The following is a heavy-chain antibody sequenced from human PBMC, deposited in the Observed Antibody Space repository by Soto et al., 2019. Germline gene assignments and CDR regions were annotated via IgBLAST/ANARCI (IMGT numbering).Heavy chain of an antibody. Sequence: KPSETLSLTCAGYGGSFSGYYWSWIRQPPGKGLEWIGEINHSGSTNYNPSLKRRVTISVDTSKNQFSLKLSSVTAADTAVYYCARGFVTIFGVGNYYYYCMDVWGQGTTVTVSS. CDR1: GGSFSGYY. CDR3: ARGFVTIFGVGNYYYYCMDV. CDR2: INHSGST. V-gene: IGHV4-34*01. J-gene: IGHJ6*02. D-gene: IGHD3-3*01.